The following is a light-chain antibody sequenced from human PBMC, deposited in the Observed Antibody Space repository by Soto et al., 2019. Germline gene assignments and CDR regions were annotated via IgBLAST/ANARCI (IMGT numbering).Light chain of an antibody. CDR1: QSVSNNY. CDR2: GSS. Sequence: SVLTQSPGTLSLSPGERATLSCRASQSVSNNYLAWYQQKPGQSPKLLIFGSSDRATGIPDRFSGSGSGTDFTLTISSLEPEDFAVYYCQQYGSSPPYTFGQGTKLEIK. V-gene: IGKV3-20*01. J-gene: IGKJ2*01. CDR3: QQYGSSPPYT.